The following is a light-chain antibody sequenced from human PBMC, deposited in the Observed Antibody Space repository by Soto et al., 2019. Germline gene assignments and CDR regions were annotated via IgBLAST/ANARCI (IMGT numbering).Light chain of an antibody. CDR1: QGINNT. CDR3: QKYKGAPRT. J-gene: IGKJ4*01. CDR2: AAS. V-gene: IGKV1-27*01. Sequence: DIQLTQSPSSLSASVGDRVTITCRASQGINNTLAWYQQKSGKVPSLLIFAASTLQSGVPSRFSGSGFGTLFTLTISGLQAEDVATYSCQKYKGAPRTFGRGTRVEMK.